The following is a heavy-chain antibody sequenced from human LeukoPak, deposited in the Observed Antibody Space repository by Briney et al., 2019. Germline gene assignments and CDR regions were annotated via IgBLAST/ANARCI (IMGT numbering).Heavy chain of an antibody. V-gene: IGHV3-11*01. CDR2: ISSSGSTI. CDR1: GFTFSDYY. Sequence: GGSLRLSCAASGFTFSDYYMSWIRQAPGKGLEWVSYISSSGSTIYYADSVKDRFTISRDNAKNSLYLQMNSLRAEDTAVYYCARDIVVVPAAIPSPFDYWGQGTLVTVSS. D-gene: IGHD2-2*02. J-gene: IGHJ4*02. CDR3: ARDIVVVPAAIPSPFDY.